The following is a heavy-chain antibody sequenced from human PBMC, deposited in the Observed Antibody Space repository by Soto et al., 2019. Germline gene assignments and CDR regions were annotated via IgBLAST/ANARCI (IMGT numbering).Heavy chain of an antibody. CDR3: ALAPAAHILH. J-gene: IGHJ1*01. D-gene: IGHD2-2*01. CDR2: INPSGTT. Sequence: QVQLQQWGAGLLKPSETLSLTCAVYGGSLSAYYWSWIRQPPGKGLKWIGEINPSGTTNYNPSLTSRVTISVDTSKNQVSLKLSSVTAADTAVYHCALAPAAHILHWGQGTLVTVSS. V-gene: IGHV4-34*01. CDR1: GGSLSAYY.